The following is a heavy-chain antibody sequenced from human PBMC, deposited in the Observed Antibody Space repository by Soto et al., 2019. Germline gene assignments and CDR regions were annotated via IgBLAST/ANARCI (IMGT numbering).Heavy chain of an antibody. D-gene: IGHD2-2*02. Sequence: EVQLVESGGGLVQPGGSLRLSCAASGFTFSNYWMHWVRQAPGKGLVWVSRINSDGSSTSYADSVKGRFTISRDNAKNTVSVKMNSLRADDTVVFYWAGGGGGRYCCCPSCYTGVFAYGGREPLAPVPS. V-gene: IGHV3-74*01. J-gene: IGHJ4*02. CDR3: AGGGGGRYCCCPSCYTGVFAY. CDR2: INSDGSST. CDR1: GFTFSNYW.